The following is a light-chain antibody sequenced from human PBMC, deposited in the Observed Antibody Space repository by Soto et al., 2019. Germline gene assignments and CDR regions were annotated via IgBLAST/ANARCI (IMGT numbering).Light chain of an antibody. CDR2: EVN. V-gene: IGLV2-8*01. CDR3: SSYAGINNLGV. Sequence: QSVLTQPPSASGSPGQSVTISCTGTSSDVGGYKYVSWYQQHPGKAPKLMIFEVNKRPSWVPDRFSGSKSGNTASLTVSGLQAEDEDDYYCSSYAGINNLGVFGTGTKLTVL. J-gene: IGLJ1*01. CDR1: SSDVGGYKY.